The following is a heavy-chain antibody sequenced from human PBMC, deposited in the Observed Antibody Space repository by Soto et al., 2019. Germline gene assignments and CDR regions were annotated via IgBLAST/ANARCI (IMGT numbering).Heavy chain of an antibody. CDR3: ARVRGIAVAGQYYFDY. CDR2: INAGNGNT. CDR1: GYTFTSYA. J-gene: IGHJ4*02. D-gene: IGHD6-19*01. V-gene: IGHV1-3*01. Sequence: QVQLVQSGAEVKKPGASVKVSCKASGYTFTSYAMHWVRQAPGQRLEWMGWINAGNGNTKYSQKFQGRVTITRDTSASTAYMELSSLRSEDTAVYYCARVRGIAVAGQYYFDYWGQGTLVTVSS.